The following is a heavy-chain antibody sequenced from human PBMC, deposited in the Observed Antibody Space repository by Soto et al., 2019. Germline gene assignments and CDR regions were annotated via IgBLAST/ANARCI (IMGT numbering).Heavy chain of an antibody. Sequence: SETLSLTCTVSGGSISSYYWSWIRQPPGKGLEWIGYIYYSGSTNYNPSLKSRVTISVDTSKNQFSLKLSSVTAADTAVYYCARASEDFWSGYLGWYFGLWGRGTLVTVSS. CDR2: IYYSGST. CDR1: GGSISSYY. J-gene: IGHJ2*01. V-gene: IGHV4-59*01. D-gene: IGHD3-3*01. CDR3: ARASEDFWSGYLGWYFGL.